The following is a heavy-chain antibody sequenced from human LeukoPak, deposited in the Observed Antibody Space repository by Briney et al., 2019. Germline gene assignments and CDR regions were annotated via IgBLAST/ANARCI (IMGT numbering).Heavy chain of an antibody. CDR1: GGSISSHY. Sequence: SETLSLTCTVSGGSISSHYWSWIWQPPGKGLEWIGYIYYSGSTNYNPSLKSRVTISVDTSKNQFSLKLSSVTAADTAVYYCARVRFLEWPYYFDYWGQGTLVTVSS. CDR3: ARVRFLEWPYYFDY. J-gene: IGHJ4*02. CDR2: IYYSGST. D-gene: IGHD3-3*01. V-gene: IGHV4-59*11.